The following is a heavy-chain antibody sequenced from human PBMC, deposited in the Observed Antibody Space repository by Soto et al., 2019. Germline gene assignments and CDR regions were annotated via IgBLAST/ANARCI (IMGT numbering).Heavy chain of an antibody. CDR3: ARRWTTGEIDY. Sequence: ASVKVSCKASGYIFNSFGISWVRQAPGQGLEWIGWISAYTGNTKYAQNLQGRVTMTTDTSTSTAYMELRSLRSDDTAVYYCARRWTTGEIDYWGQGTLVTVSS. J-gene: IGHJ4*02. V-gene: IGHV1-18*01. CDR2: ISAYTGNT. CDR1: GYIFNSFG. D-gene: IGHD4-17*01.